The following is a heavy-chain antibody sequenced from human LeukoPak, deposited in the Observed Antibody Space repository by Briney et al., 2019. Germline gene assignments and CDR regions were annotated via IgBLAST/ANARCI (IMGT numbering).Heavy chain of an antibody. D-gene: IGHD6-19*01. V-gene: IGHV3-21*04. CDR1: GFSLSSYN. CDR3: VIDTIAVDGRGLFDP. Sequence: GGSLRLSCVASGFSLSSYNMNWVRQAPGKGLEWVSFMSTDGSYIHYADSVKGRFIISRDNAKNSLYLQMNSLRAEDTAGYFCVIDTIAVDGRGLFDPWGEGSLVTVSS. CDR2: MSTDGSYI. J-gene: IGHJ5*02.